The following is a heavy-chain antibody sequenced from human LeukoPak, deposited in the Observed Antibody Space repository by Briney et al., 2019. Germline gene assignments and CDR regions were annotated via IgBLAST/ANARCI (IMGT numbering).Heavy chain of an antibody. Sequence: GGSLRLSCAASGFTFSSYVMHWVRQAPGKGLEWVAIISYDGSNEYYADSVKGRFTISRDNAKNTLYLQINSLSAEDTAVYYCYVHHYYYYMDVWGKGTTVTVSS. CDR1: GFTFSSYV. D-gene: IGHD3-16*01. J-gene: IGHJ6*03. CDR2: ISYDGSNE. CDR3: YVHHYYYYMDV. V-gene: IGHV3-30*04.